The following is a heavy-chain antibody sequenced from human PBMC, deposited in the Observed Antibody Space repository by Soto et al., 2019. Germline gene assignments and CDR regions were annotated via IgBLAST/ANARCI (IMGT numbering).Heavy chain of an antibody. Sequence: PWGSLRLSCAASGFTFVSYAMILFGQSPVKWLEWVSAISGSGGSTYYADSVKGRFTISRDNSKNTLYLQMNSLRAEDTAVYYCAKDPLIVVVITTTWFDPWGQGTLVTVSS. CDR2: ISGSGGST. J-gene: IGHJ5*02. V-gene: IGHV3-23*01. D-gene: IGHD3-22*01. CDR3: AKDPLIVVVITTTWFDP. CDR1: GFTFVSYA.